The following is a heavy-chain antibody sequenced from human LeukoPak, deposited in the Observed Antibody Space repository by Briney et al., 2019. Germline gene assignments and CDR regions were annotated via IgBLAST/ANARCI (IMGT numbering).Heavy chain of an antibody. CDR3: ARYVVYGSGKYYFDY. CDR1: GGSVSSTTYY. D-gene: IGHD3-10*01. Sequence: PSQTLSLTCTVSGGSVSSTTYYWSWIRQPPGKGLEWIASINYSGSTYYNPSLKSRVTISVDTSENQFSLKLSSVTAADTAVYYCARYVVYGSGKYYFDYWGQGTLVTVSS. J-gene: IGHJ4*02. CDR2: INYSGST. V-gene: IGHV4-39*01.